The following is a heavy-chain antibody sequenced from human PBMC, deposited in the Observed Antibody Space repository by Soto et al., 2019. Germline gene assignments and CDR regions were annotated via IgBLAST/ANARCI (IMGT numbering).Heavy chain of an antibody. D-gene: IGHD3-3*01. CDR1: GFSLSDYA. CDR2: ISSDSRTI. Sequence: GGSLRLSCVASGFSLSDYAVNWVRQAPGKGLEWVSFISSDSRTIYYADSVEGRFTVPRDNARNSVSLQMDSLRDEDAAVYYCARIKLVEWFFINVDVYDMAVWGQGTPVTVSS. CDR3: ARIKLVEWFFINVDVYDMAV. V-gene: IGHV3-48*02. J-gene: IGHJ6*02.